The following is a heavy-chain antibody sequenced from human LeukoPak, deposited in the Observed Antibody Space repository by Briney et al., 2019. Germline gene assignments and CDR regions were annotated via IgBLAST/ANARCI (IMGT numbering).Heavy chain of an antibody. CDR2: ISSSSDYT. V-gene: IGHV3-11*06. Sequence: KPGGSLRLSCVASGFTFSDYDMSWIRQAPGKGLEWVSYISSSSDYTNYADSVRGRFTISRDNAKNSLYLQMNSLRAEDTAVYYCARPPYSSSWDPGWFDPWGQGTLITVSS. J-gene: IGHJ5*02. CDR1: GFTFSDYD. D-gene: IGHD6-13*01. CDR3: ARPPYSSSWDPGWFDP.